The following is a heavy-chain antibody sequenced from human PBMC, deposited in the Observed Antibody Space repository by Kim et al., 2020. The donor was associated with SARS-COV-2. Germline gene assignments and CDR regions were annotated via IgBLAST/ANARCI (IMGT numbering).Heavy chain of an antibody. CDR2: IKSKTDGGST. J-gene: IGHJ4*02. CDR1: GFTFSNAW. V-gene: IGHV3-15*01. CDR3: TPPPRGNDYSNS. D-gene: IGHD4-4*01. Sequence: GGSLRLSCAASGFTFSNAWMSGVRQAPGTGLDWVGRIKSKTDGGSTDYAAPVKGRFTISRDASKNTLFLQMNILKTEETAVNYCTPPPRGNDYSNSWGQG.